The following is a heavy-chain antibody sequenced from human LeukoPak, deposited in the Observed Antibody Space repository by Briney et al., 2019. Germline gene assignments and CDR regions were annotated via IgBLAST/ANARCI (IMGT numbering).Heavy chain of an antibody. CDR2: ISGSGGST. Sequence: GGSLRLSCAASGFTLNSYAMSWVRQAPGKGLEWVSAISGSGGSTYYADSVKGRFTISRDNSKNTLYLQMNSLRAEDTAVYYCAKHRYNLYSLGDYWGQGTLVTVSS. J-gene: IGHJ4*02. D-gene: IGHD3-16*01. CDR3: AKHRYNLYSLGDY. V-gene: IGHV3-23*01. CDR1: GFTLNSYA.